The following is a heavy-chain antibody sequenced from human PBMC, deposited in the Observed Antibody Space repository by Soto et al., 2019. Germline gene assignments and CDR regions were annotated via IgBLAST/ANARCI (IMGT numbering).Heavy chain of an antibody. V-gene: IGHV3-7*01. CDR3: ASDIYSGSYYGNAFDI. J-gene: IGHJ3*02. CDR2: IKQDGSEK. Sequence: GGSLRLSCAASGFTFSSYWMSWVRQAPGKGLEWVANIKQDGSEKYYVDSVKGRFTISRDNAKNSLYLQMNSLRAEDTAVYYCASDIYSGSYYGNAFDIWGQGTRVTVSS. CDR1: GFTFSSYW. D-gene: IGHD3-10*01.